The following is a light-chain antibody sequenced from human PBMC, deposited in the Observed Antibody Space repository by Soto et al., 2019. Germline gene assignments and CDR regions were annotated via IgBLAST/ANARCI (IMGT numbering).Light chain of an antibody. V-gene: IGLV2-14*01. CDR3: SSFTSSITYV. CDR2: EVT. CDR1: SRDVGGYKF. J-gene: IGLJ1*01. Sequence: QSVLTQPASVSGSPGQSITISCTGTSRDVGGYKFVSWLQQHPGKAPKLLIYEVTNRPSGVSNRFSGSKSGNTASLTISGLQAEDEADYYCSSFTSSITYVFGTGTKVTVL.